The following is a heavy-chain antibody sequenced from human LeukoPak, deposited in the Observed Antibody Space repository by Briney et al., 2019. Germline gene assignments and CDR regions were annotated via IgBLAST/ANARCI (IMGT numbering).Heavy chain of an antibody. CDR2: IKQDGSEK. J-gene: IGHJ3*02. V-gene: IGHV3-7*01. CDR3: ARDRGYDYVWGSYRYTGAFDI. D-gene: IGHD3-16*02. Sequence: PGGSLRLPCAASGFTFSSYWMSWVRQAPGKGLEWVANIKQDGSEKYYVDSVKGRFTISRDNAKNSLYLQMNSLRAEDTAVYYCARDRGYDYVWGSYRYTGAFDIWGQGTMVTVSS. CDR1: GFTFSSYW.